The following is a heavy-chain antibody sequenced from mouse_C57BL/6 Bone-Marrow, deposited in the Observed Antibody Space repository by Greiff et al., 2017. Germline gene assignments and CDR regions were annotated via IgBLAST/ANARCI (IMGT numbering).Heavy chain of an antibody. V-gene: IGHV1-72*01. CDR2: IDPNSGGT. CDR1: GYTFTSYW. D-gene: IGHD1-1*01. CDR3: AREEDYYGSSLYYYAMDY. Sequence: QVQLQQPGAELVKPGASVKLSCQASGYTFTSYWMHWVTPRPGRGLEWIGRIDPNSGGTKYNEKFKSQATLTVDKPSSTAYMQLSSLTSEDSAVYYCAREEDYYGSSLYYYAMDYWGQGTSVTVSS. J-gene: IGHJ4*01.